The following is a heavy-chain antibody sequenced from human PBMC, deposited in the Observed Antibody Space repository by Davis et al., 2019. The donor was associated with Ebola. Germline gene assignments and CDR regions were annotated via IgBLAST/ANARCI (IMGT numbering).Heavy chain of an antibody. CDR2: VIPLLGTS. CDR3: ARLGTPYSSYDHLDY. J-gene: IGHJ4*02. V-gene: IGHV1-69*01. CDR1: GGTFNTYA. D-gene: IGHD5-12*01. Sequence: VKVSCKASGGTFNTYAIGWVRQVPGQGLEWMGGVIPLLGTSDYAQKFQGRVTITADESTTTAYMELSSLTSEDTALYYCARLGTPYSSYDHLDYWGQGALVTVSS.